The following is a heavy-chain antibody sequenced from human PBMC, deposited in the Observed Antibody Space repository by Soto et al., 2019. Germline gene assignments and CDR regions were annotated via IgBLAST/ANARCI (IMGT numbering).Heavy chain of an antibody. D-gene: IGHD6-25*01. V-gene: IGHV2-5*02. CDR3: AAARPTLFDY. Sequence: QITLKESGPTLVKSTQTLTLTCTFSGFSLSTRGVGVGWIRQPPGKALEWLALIYWDDDKRYSPSLKTRLTITKDTARNQVVLTMTSRDPVDTATYYCAAARPTLFDYWGQGTLVTVSS. CDR1: GFSLSTRGVG. CDR2: IYWDDDK. J-gene: IGHJ4*02.